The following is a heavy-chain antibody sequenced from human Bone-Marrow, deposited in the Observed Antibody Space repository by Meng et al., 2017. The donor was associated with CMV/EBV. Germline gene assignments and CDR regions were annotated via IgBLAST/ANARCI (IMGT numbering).Heavy chain of an antibody. Sequence: GSLRLSCAVYGGSFSGYYWSWIRQPPGKGLEWIGEINHSGSTNYNPSLKSRVTISVDTSKNQFSLKLSSVTAADTAVYYCARSIAARPGGTPDAFDIWGQGTMVTVSS. V-gene: IGHV4-34*01. D-gene: IGHD6-6*01. J-gene: IGHJ3*02. CDR3: ARSIAARPGGTPDAFDI. CDR1: GGSFSGYY. CDR2: INHSGST.